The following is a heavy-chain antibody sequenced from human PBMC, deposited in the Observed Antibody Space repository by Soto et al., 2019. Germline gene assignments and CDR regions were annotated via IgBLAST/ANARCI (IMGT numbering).Heavy chain of an antibody. D-gene: IGHD3-10*01. J-gene: IGHJ4*02. CDR1: GGTFSSYT. CDR3: ARSFGSGSYFYFDY. Sequence: QVQLVQSGAEVKKPWSSVKVSCKASGGTFSSYTISWVRQAPGQGLEWMGRIIPILGIANYAQKFQGRVTITADKSTSTAYMELSSLRSEDTAVYYCARSFGSGSYFYFDYWGQGTLVTVSS. CDR2: IIPILGIA. V-gene: IGHV1-69*02.